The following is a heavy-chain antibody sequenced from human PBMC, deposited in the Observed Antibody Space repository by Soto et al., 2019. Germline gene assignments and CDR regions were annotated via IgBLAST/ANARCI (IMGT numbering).Heavy chain of an antibody. D-gene: IGHD4-17*01. Sequence: QVQLVESGGGVVQPGRSLRLSCAASGFSFSSYGMHWVRQAPGKGLEWVAVIWHDGSNKYYADSVKGRFTISRDNSKNPLYLQMNSLRAEDTAVYYCARALELGYGDSWRWALAYWGQGTMFTVSS. J-gene: IGHJ4*02. CDR1: GFSFSSYG. CDR3: ARALELGYGDSWRWALAY. V-gene: IGHV3-33*01. CDR2: IWHDGSNK.